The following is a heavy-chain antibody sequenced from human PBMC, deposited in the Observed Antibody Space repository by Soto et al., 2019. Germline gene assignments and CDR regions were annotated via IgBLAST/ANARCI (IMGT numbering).Heavy chain of an antibody. CDR2: IYYSGGT. Sequence: PSETLSLNCTVSGGSISSSSYYWGWIRQPPGKGLGGFGSIYYSGGTYYNPSLKSRVTISVDTSKNQFSLKLSSATAADTAVYYCARLTMTTVVTLLEYYYYGMDVWGQGTTVT. CDR1: GGSISSSSYY. D-gene: IGHD4-17*01. J-gene: IGHJ6*02. V-gene: IGHV4-39*01. CDR3: ARLTMTTVVTLLEYYYYGMDV.